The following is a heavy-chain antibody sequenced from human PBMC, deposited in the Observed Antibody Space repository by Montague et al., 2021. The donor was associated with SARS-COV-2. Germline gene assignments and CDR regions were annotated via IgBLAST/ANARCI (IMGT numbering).Heavy chain of an antibody. CDR3: SRGRGWQVFDY. J-gene: IGHJ4*02. CDR1: GGSISTYY. Sequence: SETLSLTCTLSGGSISTYYCYWFRQSPGKGLVWIGYVSDSGSTNXNHSPKSRIAISVATSKSQFSLMLTAVTAADTTVYYCSRGRGWQVFDYWGQGNLVTVSS. V-gene: IGHV4-59*01. D-gene: IGHD6-19*01. CDR2: VSDSGST.